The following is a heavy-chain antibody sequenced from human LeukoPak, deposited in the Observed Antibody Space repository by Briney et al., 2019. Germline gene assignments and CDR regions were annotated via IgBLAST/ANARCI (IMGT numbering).Heavy chain of an antibody. CDR3: AKGQQWLVLYYMDV. Sequence: QSGGSLRLSCAASGFTFSNYAMNWVRQAPGKGLEWVSAISGSGDTTYYADSVKGRFTFSRDNSKNTLYLQMNSLRAEDTAVYYCAKGQQWLVLYYMDVWGKGTTVTVSS. CDR1: GFTFSNYA. V-gene: IGHV3-23*01. J-gene: IGHJ6*03. CDR2: ISGSGDTT. D-gene: IGHD6-19*01.